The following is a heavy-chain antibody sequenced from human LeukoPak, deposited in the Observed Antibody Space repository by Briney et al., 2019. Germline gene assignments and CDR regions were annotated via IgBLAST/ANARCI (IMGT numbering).Heavy chain of an antibody. CDR1: GASISSYY. CDR3: ASTDILTGTTFDY. Sequence: KPSETLSLTCTVSGASISSYYWSWLRQPPGKGLEGLGYIYYSGSTNYNPSLKSRVTISVDTSKNQFSLKLSSVTAADTAVYYCASTDILTGTTFDYWGQGTLVTVSS. CDR2: IYYSGST. V-gene: IGHV4-59*01. D-gene: IGHD3-9*01. J-gene: IGHJ4*02.